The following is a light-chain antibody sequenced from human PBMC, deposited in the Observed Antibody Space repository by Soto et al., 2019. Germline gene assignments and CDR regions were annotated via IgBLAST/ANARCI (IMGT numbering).Light chain of an antibody. CDR1: SSDVGRYNY. Sequence: QSVLAQPASVSGSRGQSITISCTGTSSDVGRYNYVSWFQQHPGKVSKLIIYDVNNWPSGVSDRFSGSKSGNTASLTISGLQPEDEADYYCSSFTTSSTFVFGTGTKVTVL. CDR3: SSFTTSSTFV. CDR2: DVN. V-gene: IGLV2-14*03. J-gene: IGLJ1*01.